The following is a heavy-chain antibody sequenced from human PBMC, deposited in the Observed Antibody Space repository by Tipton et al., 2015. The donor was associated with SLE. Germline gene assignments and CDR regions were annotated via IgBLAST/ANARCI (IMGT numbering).Heavy chain of an antibody. Sequence: TLSLTCTVSGDSISNGDDYWSWIRQPPGKGLEWIGNIYYGGGTYYNPSLESRVTISLDTSKNQFSLKLNSVTAADTAVYYCAGSNRAGYFYYGMDVWGQGTTVTVSS. CDR1: GDSISNGDDY. D-gene: IGHD1-14*01. V-gene: IGHV4-31*03. J-gene: IGHJ6*02. CDR3: AGSNRAGYFYYGMDV. CDR2: IYYGGGT.